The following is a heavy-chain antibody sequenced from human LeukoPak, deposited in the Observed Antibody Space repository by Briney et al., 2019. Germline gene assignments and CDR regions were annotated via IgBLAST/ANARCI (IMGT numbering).Heavy chain of an antibody. CDR2: IHTSGSA. D-gene: IGHD3-10*01. CDR1: GGSIGRYY. Sequence: SETLSLTCTVSGGSIGRYYWSWIRQPAGKGLEWIGRIHTSGSANYNPSLKSRVTISVDTSKNQFSLKLSSVTAADTAVYYCARDRSQKWGDDAFDIWGQGIMVTVSS. J-gene: IGHJ3*02. V-gene: IGHV4-4*07. CDR3: ARDRSQKWGDDAFDI.